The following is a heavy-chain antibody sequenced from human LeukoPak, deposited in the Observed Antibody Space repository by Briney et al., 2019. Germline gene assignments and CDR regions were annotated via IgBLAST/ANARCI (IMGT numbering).Heavy chain of an antibody. CDR1: GYTFTGYY. CDR2: INPNSGGT. D-gene: IGHD2-15*01. V-gene: IGHV1-2*06. Sequence: ASVKVSCKASGYTFTGYYMHWVRQAPGQGLEWMGRINPNSGGTNYAQKFQGRVTMTRDTSISTAYMELSRLRSDGTAVYYCAREPRAYCSGGSCYSVLPVDYWGQGTLVTVSS. J-gene: IGHJ4*02. CDR3: AREPRAYCSGGSCYSVLPVDY.